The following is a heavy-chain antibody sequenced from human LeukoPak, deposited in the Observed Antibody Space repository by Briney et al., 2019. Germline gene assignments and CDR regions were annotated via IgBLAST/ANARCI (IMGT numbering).Heavy chain of an antibody. J-gene: IGHJ4*02. V-gene: IGHV3-9*01. CDR1: GFAFDDYA. Sequence: GRSLRLSCAASGFAFDDYAMHWVRQAPGKGLEWVSGISWNSGSIGYADSVKGRFTISRDNAKNSLYLQMNSLRAEDTALYYCAKAGSRYYYGSGSYYDYWGQGTLVTVSS. CDR2: ISWNSGSI. CDR3: AKAGSRYYYGSGSYYDY. D-gene: IGHD3-10*01.